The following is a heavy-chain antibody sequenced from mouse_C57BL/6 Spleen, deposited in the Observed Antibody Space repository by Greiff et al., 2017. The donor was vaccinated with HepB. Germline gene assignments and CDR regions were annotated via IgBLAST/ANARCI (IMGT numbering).Heavy chain of an antibody. Sequence: VQRVESGAELVRPGASVKLSCKASGYTFTDYYINWVKQRPGQGLEWIARIYPGSGNTYYNEKFKGKATLTAEKSSSTAYMQLSSLTSEDSAVYFCARGPDYYGSSYFDYWGQGTTLTVSS. CDR3: ARGPDYYGSSYFDY. D-gene: IGHD1-1*01. CDR1: GYTFTDYY. J-gene: IGHJ2*01. V-gene: IGHV1-76*01. CDR2: IYPGSGNT.